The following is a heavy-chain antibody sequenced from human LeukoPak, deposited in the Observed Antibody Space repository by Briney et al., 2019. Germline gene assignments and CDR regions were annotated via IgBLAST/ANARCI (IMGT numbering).Heavy chain of an antibody. CDR2: INHSGST. CDR3: ARFSPQAYCGGDCYHLFFDY. V-gene: IGHV4-34*01. Sequence: SETLSLTCAVYGGSFSGYYWSWIRQPPGKGLEWIGEINHSGSTNYNPSLKSRVTISVDTSKNQFSLKLSSVTAADTAVYYCARFSPQAYCGGDCYHLFFDYWGQGTLVTVSS. CDR1: GGSFSGYY. D-gene: IGHD2-21*02. J-gene: IGHJ4*02.